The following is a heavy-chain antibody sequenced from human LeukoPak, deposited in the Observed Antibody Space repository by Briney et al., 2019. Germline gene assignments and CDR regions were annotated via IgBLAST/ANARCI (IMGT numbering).Heavy chain of an antibody. CDR2: IYYSGST. V-gene: IGHV4-39*01. CDR1: GGSISSSSYY. D-gene: IGHD5-12*01. Sequence: KPSETLSLTCTVSGGSISSSSYYLGWIRQPPGKGLEWIGSIYYSGSTYYNPSLKSRVTISVDTSKNQFSLKLSSVTAADTAVYYCARSKWLRSPFDYWGQGTLVTVSS. J-gene: IGHJ4*02. CDR3: ARSKWLRSPFDY.